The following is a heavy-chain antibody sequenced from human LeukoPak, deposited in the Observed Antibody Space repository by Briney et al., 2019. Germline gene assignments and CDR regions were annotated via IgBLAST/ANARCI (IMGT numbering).Heavy chain of an antibody. Sequence: GGSLRLSRAASGFTFSSYAMSWVRQAPGRGLEWVSAISGSGGSTYYADSVKGRFTISRDNSKNTLYLQMNSLRAEDTAVYYCAKARGSIAVAPRIYFDYWGQGTLVTVSS. J-gene: IGHJ4*02. CDR2: ISGSGGST. V-gene: IGHV3-23*01. CDR3: AKARGSIAVAPRIYFDY. CDR1: GFTFSSYA. D-gene: IGHD6-19*01.